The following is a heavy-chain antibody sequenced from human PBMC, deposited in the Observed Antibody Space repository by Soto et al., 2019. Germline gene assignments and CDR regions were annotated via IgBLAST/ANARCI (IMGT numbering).Heavy chain of an antibody. D-gene: IGHD1-26*01. J-gene: IGHJ4*02. CDR1: GGTFSSYA. Sequence: QVQLVQSGAEVKKPGSSVKVSCKASGGTFSSYAISWVRQAPGQGLEWMGGIIPIFGTANYAQKFQGRVTITADESTSTAYMELSSLRSEDTAVYYCARDRGHWEQVEWELLYSQAGVYFDYWGQGTLVTVSS. CDR2: IIPIFGTA. CDR3: ARDRGHWEQVEWELLYSQAGVYFDY. V-gene: IGHV1-69*01.